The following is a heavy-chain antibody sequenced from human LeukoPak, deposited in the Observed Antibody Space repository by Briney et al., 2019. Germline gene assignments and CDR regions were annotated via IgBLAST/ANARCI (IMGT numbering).Heavy chain of an antibody. J-gene: IGHJ6*03. Sequence: SVKVSCKASGGTFSSYAISWVRQAPGQGLEWMGGIIPIFGTANYAQKFQGRVIMTTDTSISTAYMELTSLRSDDTAVYYCARSSPPTYYHFYYYMDVWGKGSTVTVSS. D-gene: IGHD6-13*01. CDR1: GGTFSSYA. CDR3: ARSSPPTYYHFYYYMDV. CDR2: IIPIFGTA. V-gene: IGHV1-69*05.